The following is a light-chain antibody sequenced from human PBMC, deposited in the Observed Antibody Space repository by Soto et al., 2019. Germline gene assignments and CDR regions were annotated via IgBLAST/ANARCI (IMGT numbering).Light chain of an antibody. Sequence: EIVLTQSPATLSLSPGERATLSCRASQSVSSYLAWYQQKPGQAPRLLIYDSSNRATGIPARFSGSGSATDFTLTISSLEPEDFAVYYCQQRGNWPPTFGPGTKVDIK. J-gene: IGKJ3*01. CDR1: QSVSSY. CDR3: QQRGNWPPT. CDR2: DSS. V-gene: IGKV3-11*01.